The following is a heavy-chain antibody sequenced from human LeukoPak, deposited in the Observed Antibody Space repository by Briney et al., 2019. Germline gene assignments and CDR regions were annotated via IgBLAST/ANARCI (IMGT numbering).Heavy chain of an antibody. J-gene: IGHJ3*02. D-gene: IGHD2-15*01. CDR1: GFTFSSYS. Sequence: GGSLRLSCAASGFTFSSYSMNWVRQAPGKGLEWVSSISGSSSYIYYADSVKGRFTISRDNAKNSLYLQMNSLRAEDTAVYYCARWVVAATPNTFDIWGQGTMVTVSS. V-gene: IGHV3-21*01. CDR3: ARWVVAATPNTFDI. CDR2: ISGSSSYI.